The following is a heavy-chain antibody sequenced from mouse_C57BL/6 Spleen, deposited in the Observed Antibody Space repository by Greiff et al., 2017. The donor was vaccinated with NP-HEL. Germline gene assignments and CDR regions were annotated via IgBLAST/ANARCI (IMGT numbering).Heavy chain of an antibody. Sequence: EVQLQQSGPELVKPGASVKISCKASGYTFTDYYMNWVKQSHGKSLEWIGDINPNNGGTSYNQKFKGKATLTVDKSSSTAYMELRSLTSEDSAVYYCARKRANWDFDYWGQGTTLTVSS. CDR2: INPNNGGT. D-gene: IGHD4-1*01. CDR1: GYTFTDYY. V-gene: IGHV1-26*01. J-gene: IGHJ2*01. CDR3: ARKRANWDFDY.